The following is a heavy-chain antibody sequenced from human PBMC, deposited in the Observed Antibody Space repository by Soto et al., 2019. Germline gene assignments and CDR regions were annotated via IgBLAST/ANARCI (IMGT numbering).Heavy chain of an antibody. V-gene: IGHV4-34*01. CDR3: ARRYSGYDFDY. CDR2: INHSGST. Sequence: PSETLSLTCAVYGGSFSGYYWSWIRQPPGKGLEWIGEINHSGSTNYNPSLKSRVTISVDTSKNQFSLKLSSVTAADTAVYYCARRYSGYDFDYWGHGTLVT. CDR1: GGSFSGYY. J-gene: IGHJ4*01. D-gene: IGHD5-12*01.